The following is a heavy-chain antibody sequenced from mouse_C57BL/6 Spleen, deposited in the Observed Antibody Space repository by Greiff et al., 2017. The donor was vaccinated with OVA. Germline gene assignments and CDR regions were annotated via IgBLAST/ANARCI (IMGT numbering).Heavy chain of an antibody. Sequence: EVKLMESGPELVKPGASVKIPCKASGYTFTDYNMDWVKQSHGKSLEWIGDINPNNGGTIYNQKFKGKATLTVDKSSSTAYMELRSLTSEDTAVYYCARSAGGYFDVWGTGTTVTVSS. V-gene: IGHV1-18*01. CDR3: ARSAGGYFDV. CDR1: GYTFTDYN. J-gene: IGHJ1*03. CDR2: INPNNGGT.